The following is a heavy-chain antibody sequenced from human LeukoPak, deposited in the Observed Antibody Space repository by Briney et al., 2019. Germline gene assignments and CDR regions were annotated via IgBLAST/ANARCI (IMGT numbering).Heavy chain of an antibody. CDR2: IHTSGST. J-gene: IGHJ4*02. Sequence: SETLSLTCTVSGDSISSSYWGWIRQPAGKGREGSGRIHTSGSTYYSPSLKSRVTMSVDTSTNQFSLKLSSVTAADTAMYYCARVRLGRGLDYWGQGTLVTVSS. V-gene: IGHV4-4*07. CDR1: GDSISSSY. CDR3: ARVRLGRGLDY. D-gene: IGHD6-19*01.